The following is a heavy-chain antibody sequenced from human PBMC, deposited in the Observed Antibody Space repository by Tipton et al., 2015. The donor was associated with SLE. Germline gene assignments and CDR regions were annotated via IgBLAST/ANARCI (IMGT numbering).Heavy chain of an antibody. CDR2: ISYDGSNK. D-gene: IGHD3-10*01. CDR1: GFTFSSYA. V-gene: IGHV3-30-3*01. CDR3: ANHGSRTDAFDI. J-gene: IGHJ3*02. Sequence: SLRLSCAASGFTFSSYAMHWVRQAPGKGLEWVAVISYDGSNKYYADSVKGRFTISRDNAKNSLYLQMNSLRAEDTAVYYCANHGSRTDAFDIWGQGTMVTVSS.